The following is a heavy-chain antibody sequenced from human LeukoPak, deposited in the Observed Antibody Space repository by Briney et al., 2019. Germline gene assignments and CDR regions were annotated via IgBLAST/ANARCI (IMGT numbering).Heavy chain of an antibody. J-gene: IGHJ4*02. CDR2: IIPIFGTA. CDR3: ARRRYFDWLYFDY. Sequence: SVKVSCKASGGTFSSYAISWVRQAPGQGLEWIGGIIPIFGTANYAQKFQGRVTITADESTSTAYMEPSSLRSEDTAVYYCARRRYFDWLYFDYWGQGTLVTVSS. CDR1: GGTFSSYA. V-gene: IGHV1-69*01. D-gene: IGHD3-9*01.